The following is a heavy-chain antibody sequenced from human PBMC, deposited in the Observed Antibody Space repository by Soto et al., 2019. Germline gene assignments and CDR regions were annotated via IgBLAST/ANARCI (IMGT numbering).Heavy chain of an antibody. Sequence: PSETLSLTCTVSGDSVNSRNCYWSWTRLPPGKGLEWIGYLYYSGIVNYNPSLKSRVTMSSDTSKNQVSLKLNSVTAADTAVYYCARLDLTYYLDYWGQGTLVTVSS. J-gene: IGHJ4*02. CDR1: GDSVNSRNCY. CDR3: ARLDLTYYLDY. CDR2: LYYSGIV. V-gene: IGHV4-61*01. D-gene: IGHD3-3*01.